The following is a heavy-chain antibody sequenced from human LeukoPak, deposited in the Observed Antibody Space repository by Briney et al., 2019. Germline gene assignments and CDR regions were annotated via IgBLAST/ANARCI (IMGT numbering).Heavy chain of an antibody. CDR3: ARVDYYDRSGYFDY. V-gene: IGHV5-51*01. J-gene: IGHJ4*02. D-gene: IGHD3-22*01. CDR2: IYPGDSDT. Sequence: PGASLKISCEGSGSSFSNYWLGWLRQMPGKGLEWMGIIYPGDSDTRYSPSFQGQVTISADKSISTAYLQWSSLKASDTAMYYCARVDYYDRSGYFDYWGQGTQVTVSS. CDR1: GSSFSNYW.